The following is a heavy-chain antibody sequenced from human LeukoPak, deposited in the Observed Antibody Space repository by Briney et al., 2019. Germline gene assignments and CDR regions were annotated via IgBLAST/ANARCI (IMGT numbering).Heavy chain of an antibody. V-gene: IGHV7-4-1*02. CDR3: ARVALGYCSSTSCYTLDY. Sequence: GASVKVSCKASGYTFTGYYMHWVRQAPGQGLEWMGWINTNTGNPTYAQGFTGRFVFSLDTSVSTAYLQISSLKAEDTAVYYCARVALGYCSSTSCYTLDYWGQGTLVTVSS. CDR2: INTNTGNP. J-gene: IGHJ4*02. CDR1: GYTFTGYY. D-gene: IGHD2-2*02.